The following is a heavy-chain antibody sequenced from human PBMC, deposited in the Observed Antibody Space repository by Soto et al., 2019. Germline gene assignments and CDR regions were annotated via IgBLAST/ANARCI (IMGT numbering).Heavy chain of an antibody. Sequence: GGSLRLSCAASGFTFSSYSMNWVRQAPGKGLEWVSSISSSSSYIYYEDSVKGRFTTSRDNAKNALYLQMNSLRAEDTAVYYCARTIEYGSSGAPNYYYGMDVWGQGTTVTVSS. J-gene: IGHJ6*02. CDR1: GFTFSSYS. D-gene: IGHD6-6*01. V-gene: IGHV3-21*01. CDR3: ARTIEYGSSGAPNYYYGMDV. CDR2: ISSSSSYI.